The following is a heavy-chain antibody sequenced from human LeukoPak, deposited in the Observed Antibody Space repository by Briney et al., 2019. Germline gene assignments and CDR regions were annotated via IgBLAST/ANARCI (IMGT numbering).Heavy chain of an antibody. J-gene: IGHJ5*02. CDR3: ARGWLRSYNWFDP. Sequence: SETLSLTCAVYGGSFCGYYWSWIRQPPGKGLEWIGEINHSGSTNYNPSLKSRVTISVDTSKNQFSLKLSSVTAADTAVYYCARGWLRSYNWFDPWGQGTLVTVSS. CDR1: GGSFCGYY. D-gene: IGHD5-12*01. V-gene: IGHV4-34*01. CDR2: INHSGST.